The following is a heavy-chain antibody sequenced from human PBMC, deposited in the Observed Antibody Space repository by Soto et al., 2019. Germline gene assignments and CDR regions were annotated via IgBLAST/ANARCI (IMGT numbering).Heavy chain of an antibody. J-gene: IGHJ6*02. V-gene: IGHV3-64*01. CDR2: ISGNGDTT. CDR1: GFTFSKYA. CDR3: ARAWRADV. Sequence: EVQLVESGGGLVQPGGSLRLYCAASGFTFSKYAMHWVRQAPGKGLECVSVISGNGDTTYYANSVKDRFTISRDNSKNTLYLHMGSLRSDDMAVYYCARAWRADVWGQGTTVAVSS.